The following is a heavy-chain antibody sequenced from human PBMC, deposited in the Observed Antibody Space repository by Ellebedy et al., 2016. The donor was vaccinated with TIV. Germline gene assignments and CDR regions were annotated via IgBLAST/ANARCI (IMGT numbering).Heavy chain of an antibody. V-gene: IGHV3-7*01. CDR2: IYQDGSDE. Sequence: PGGSLRLSCAASGFSFRGYWMSWVRQAPGKGLEWVANIYQDGSDEYYVDYVKGRFTISRDNDNKALFLQMNSLRAEDTAVYYCARRGSYGDYAVQINSWFDTWGRGTLVAVSS. J-gene: IGHJ5*02. CDR3: ARRGSYGDYAVQINSWFDT. D-gene: IGHD4-17*01. CDR1: GFSFRGYW.